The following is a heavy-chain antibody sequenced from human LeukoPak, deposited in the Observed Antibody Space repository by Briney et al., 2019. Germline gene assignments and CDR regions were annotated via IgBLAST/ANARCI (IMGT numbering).Heavy chain of an antibody. CDR3: ALGGFTISPIGV. D-gene: IGHD3-3*01. CDR2: IIPIFGTA. J-gene: IGHJ6*04. V-gene: IGHV1-69*13. CDR1: GGTFSSYA. Sequence: GASVKVSCKASGGTFSSYAISWVRQAPGQGLEWMGGIIPIFGTANYAQKFQGRVTITADESTSTAYMELSSLRSEDTAVYYCALGGFTISPIGVWGKGTTVTVSS.